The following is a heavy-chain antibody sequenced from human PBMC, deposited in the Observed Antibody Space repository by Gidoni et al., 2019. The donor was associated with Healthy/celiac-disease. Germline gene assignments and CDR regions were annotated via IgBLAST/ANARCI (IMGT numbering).Heavy chain of an antibody. CDR3: ARGGGARKGRLQTRDGMDV. CDR2: INHSGST. CDR1: GGSFSGYY. D-gene: IGHD4-4*01. Sequence: QVQLQQWGAGLLKPSETLSLTCAVYGGSFSGYYWSWIRQPPGKGLEWIGEINHSGSTNYNPSLKSRVTISVDTSKNQFSLKLSSVTAADTAVYYCARGGGARKGRLQTRDGMDVWGQGTTVTVSS. V-gene: IGHV4-34*01. J-gene: IGHJ6*02.